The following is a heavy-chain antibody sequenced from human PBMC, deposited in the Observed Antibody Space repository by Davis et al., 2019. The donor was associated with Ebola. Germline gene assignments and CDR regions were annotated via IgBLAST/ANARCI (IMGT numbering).Heavy chain of an antibody. D-gene: IGHD4-17*01. Sequence: GESLKISCAASGFIFRDYWMTWVRQAPGKGLEWVATTSYDGTNTYYADSVKGRFTISRDNSKTTLYLQMNTLRVEDTALYYCARDFGDYEFYIDNWGQGALVTVSS. J-gene: IGHJ4*02. CDR3: ARDFGDYEFYIDN. CDR2: TSYDGTNT. V-gene: IGHV3-30*03. CDR1: GFIFRDYW.